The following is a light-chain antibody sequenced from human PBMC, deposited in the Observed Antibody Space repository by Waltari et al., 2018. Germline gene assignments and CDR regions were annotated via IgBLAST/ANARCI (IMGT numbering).Light chain of an antibody. CDR3: QQSYSTPRT. V-gene: IGKV1-39*01. Sequence: DIQMTQSPSSLSASVGDRVTITCRASQSISSYLNWYQQKPGKAPKLLIYAASSLQSGVPSRFSGSGSGTDFTLXISSLQPEDFATYYCQQSYSTPRTFXQGTKLEIK. J-gene: IGKJ2*01. CDR1: QSISSY. CDR2: AAS.